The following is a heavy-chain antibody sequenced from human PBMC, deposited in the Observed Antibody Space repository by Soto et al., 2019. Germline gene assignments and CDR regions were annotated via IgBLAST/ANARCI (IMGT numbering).Heavy chain of an antibody. D-gene: IGHD5-18*01. J-gene: IGHJ2*01. CDR2: IKRDGSEK. V-gene: IGHV3-7*04. CDR3: ARVDTTKGVYWYFDL. CDR1: GFTFSRYW. Sequence: EVQLVESGGGLVQPGGSLRLSCAASGFTFSRYWMSWVRQAPGKGLEWVANIKRDGSEKYYVDSVKGRFTISRDNAKNSLYLQMNSLRAEVTAVYYCARVDTTKGVYWYFDLWGRGTLVIASS.